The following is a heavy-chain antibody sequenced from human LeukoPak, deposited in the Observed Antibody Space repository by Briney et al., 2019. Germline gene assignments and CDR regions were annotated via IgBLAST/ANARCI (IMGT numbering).Heavy chain of an antibody. D-gene: IGHD4-23*01. V-gene: IGHV4-59*08. J-gene: IGHJ5*02. CDR3: ARHSSVAGKDNWFDP. Sequence: SETLSLTRTVSGGSISSYYWSWIRQPPGKGLEWIGYIYYSGSTNYNPSLKSRVTISVDTSKNQFSLKLSSVTAADTAVYYCARHSSVAGKDNWFDPWGQGTLVTVSS. CDR2: IYYSGST. CDR1: GGSISSYY.